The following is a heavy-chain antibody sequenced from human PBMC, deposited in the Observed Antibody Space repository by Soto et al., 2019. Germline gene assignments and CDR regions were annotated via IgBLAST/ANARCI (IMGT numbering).Heavy chain of an antibody. J-gene: IGHJ5*02. V-gene: IGHV3-21*01. CDR1: GFTFRNYA. CDR2: ITISSSYI. Sequence: EVQLVESGGGLVKPGGSLRLSCAASGFTFRNYAMNWVRQAPGKGLEWVSSITISSSYIHYADSVKGRFTSSRDNAKNSLYLQMNSLRVEDTAVYYCAREGAGSGWFDPWGQGTLVTVSS. CDR3: AREGAGSGWFDP. D-gene: IGHD6-19*01.